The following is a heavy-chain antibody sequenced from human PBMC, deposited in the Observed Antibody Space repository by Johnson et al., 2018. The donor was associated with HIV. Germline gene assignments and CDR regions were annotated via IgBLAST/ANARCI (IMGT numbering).Heavy chain of an antibody. D-gene: IGHD6-6*01. CDR2: IGTAGDT. Sequence: VQLVESGGGLVQPGVSLRLSCAASGFTFSSYDMHWVRQATGKGLEWVSAIGTAGDTYYPGSVKGRFTISRDNSKNTLYLQMNSLRAEDTAVYYCARAERSSSGVDAFDIWGQGTMVIVSS. V-gene: IGHV3-13*01. CDR1: GFTFSSYD. CDR3: ARAERSSSGVDAFDI. J-gene: IGHJ3*02.